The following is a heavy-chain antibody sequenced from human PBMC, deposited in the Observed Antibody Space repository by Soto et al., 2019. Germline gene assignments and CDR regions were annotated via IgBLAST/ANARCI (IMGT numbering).Heavy chain of an antibody. J-gene: IGHJ3*02. CDR1: GFTFSNAW. D-gene: IGHD3-22*01. V-gene: IGHV3-15*01. Sequence: GGSLRLSCAASGFTFSNAWMSWVRQAPGKGLEWVSRIKSKTDGGTTDYAAPVKGRFTISRDDSKNTLYLQMNSLKTEDTAVYYCTPPIDYYDSSGYYHDAFDIWGQGTMVTVSS. CDR3: TPPIDYYDSSGYYHDAFDI. CDR2: IKSKTDGGTT.